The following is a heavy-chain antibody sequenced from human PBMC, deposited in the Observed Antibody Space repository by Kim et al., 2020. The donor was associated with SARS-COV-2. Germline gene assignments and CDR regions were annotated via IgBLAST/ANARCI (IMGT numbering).Heavy chain of an antibody. Sequence: SVKVSCKGSGGFVRTDAIHWVRQARGQGLEWMGAIVPMYPKANYAQDLQGRVTVTADESTSTVYLEVDSLTSEDTAVYYCAKESRGDDGYLRGSFDLWG. V-gene: IGHV1-69*13. CDR2: IVPMYPKA. J-gene: IGHJ2*01. CDR3: AKESRGDDGYLRGSFDL. CDR1: GGFVRTDA. D-gene: IGHD3-16*01.